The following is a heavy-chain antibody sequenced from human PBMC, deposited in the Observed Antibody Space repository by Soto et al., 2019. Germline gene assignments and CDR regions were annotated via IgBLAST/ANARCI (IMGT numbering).Heavy chain of an antibody. Sequence: EVQLLESGGGLVQPGGSLRLSCAASGITISNYPMSWVRQAPGKGLDSVSGISGSGDRTYYADSAKGRFTISKDISRNSLSLQLDSLGVEDTAVYFCVKDDGGYPSTAPHWGQGTLVTVSS. D-gene: IGHD3-22*01. V-gene: IGHV3-23*01. CDR3: VKDDGGYPSTAPH. J-gene: IGHJ4*02. CDR2: ISGSGDRT. CDR1: GITISNYP.